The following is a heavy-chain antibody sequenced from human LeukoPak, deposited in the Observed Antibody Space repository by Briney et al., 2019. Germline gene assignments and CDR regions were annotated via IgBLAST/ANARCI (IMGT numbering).Heavy chain of an antibody. D-gene: IGHD3-22*01. V-gene: IGHV3-30*18. Sequence: PGGSLRLSCAASGFTFSSYGMHWVRQAPGKGLEWVAVISRDGSNKYYADSVKGRLTISRDNSKNTLYLQMNSPRGEDTAVYYCAKAMYADYDSSDLWGQGTLVTVSS. CDR2: ISRDGSNK. CDR1: GFTFSSYG. J-gene: IGHJ4*02. CDR3: AKAMYADYDSSDL.